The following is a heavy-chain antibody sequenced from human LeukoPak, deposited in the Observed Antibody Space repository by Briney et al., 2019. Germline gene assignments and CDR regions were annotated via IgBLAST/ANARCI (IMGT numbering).Heavy chain of an antibody. V-gene: IGHV3-66*02. CDR2: IYGGGST. CDR1: AFTVSSNY. Sequence: GGSLRLSCAVSAFTVSSNYVSWVRQAPGKGLEWVSVIYGGGSTNYAVSVKGRFTISRDNSKNTLYLQMNSLRAEDTAVYYCARDHSGSYQRAFDIWGQGTMVTVSS. D-gene: IGHD1-26*01. J-gene: IGHJ3*02. CDR3: ARDHSGSYQRAFDI.